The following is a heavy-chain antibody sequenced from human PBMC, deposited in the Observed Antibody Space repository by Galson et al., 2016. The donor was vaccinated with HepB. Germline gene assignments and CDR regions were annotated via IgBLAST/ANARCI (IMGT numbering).Heavy chain of an antibody. V-gene: IGHV3-66*01. J-gene: IGHJ4*02. CDR3: ATRRADISRG. CDR2: IYSGGST. D-gene: IGHD5-12*01. Sequence: SLRLSCAASGFTVSHNYMSWVRQAPGKGLEWVSLIYSGGSTSYADSVKGRFTISRDNSKNTLYLQMNNLIAEDTAVYYCATRRADISRGWGQGTLVTVSS. CDR1: GFTVSHNY.